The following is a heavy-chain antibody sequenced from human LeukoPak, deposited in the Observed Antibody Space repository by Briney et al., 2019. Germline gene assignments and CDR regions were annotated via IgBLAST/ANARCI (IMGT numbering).Heavy chain of an antibody. V-gene: IGHV3-33*01. D-gene: IGHD1-14*01. CDR1: GFTFRGYG. Sequence: GSLRLSCAGSGFTFRGYGMHLFRQTPGKGLEWVAVIAYDGSRAFYADSVKGRFTISRDNSKNTMSVQMDDLRAEDTAVYYCTRYNNDHFDYWGQGTLVTVSS. CDR3: TRYNNDHFDY. CDR2: IAYDGSRA. J-gene: IGHJ4*02.